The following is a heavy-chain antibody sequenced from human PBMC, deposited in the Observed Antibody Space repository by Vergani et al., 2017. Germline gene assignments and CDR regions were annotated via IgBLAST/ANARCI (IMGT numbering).Heavy chain of an antibody. CDR1: GTSVSSGTHY. D-gene: IGHD4-17*01. CDR2: IYTSGST. V-gene: IGHV4-61*02. J-gene: IGHJ4*02. Sequence: QVQLQESGPGLVRPSETLSLTCSVSGTSVSSGTHYWNWIRQPADKTLEWIGRIYTSGSTDYNPTLRSRITLSLVRSTNQVSLKVSSVTAADTAVYYCASDSGDYLTRDDYWGQGTLVTVSS. CDR3: ASDSGDYLTRDDY.